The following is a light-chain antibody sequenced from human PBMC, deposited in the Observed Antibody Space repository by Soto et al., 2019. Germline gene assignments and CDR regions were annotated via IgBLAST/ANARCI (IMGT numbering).Light chain of an antibody. CDR3: QQYYSYPRT. Sequence: EIVMTQSPATLSVSPGERATLSCRASQSVSDKLAWYQQKPGQAPRLLIYHASTRATGIPARFSGSGSGTEFTLTISCLQSEDFATYYCQQYYSYPRTFGQGTKVDI. J-gene: IGKJ1*01. CDR1: QSVSDK. CDR2: HAS. V-gene: IGKV3-15*01.